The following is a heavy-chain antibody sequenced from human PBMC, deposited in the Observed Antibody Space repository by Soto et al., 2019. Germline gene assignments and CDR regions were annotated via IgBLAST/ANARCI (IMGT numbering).Heavy chain of an antibody. CDR2: ISSSSVTI. CDR3: ARDQDNSGGNYGMDV. Sequence: HPGGSLRLSCVASPFTVSVDSMNWVRQAPGKGLEWVSYISSSSVTIYYADSVKGRFTISRDNAKNSLYLQMNSLRDEDTAVYYCARDQDNSGGNYGMDVWGQGTTVTVSS. J-gene: IGHJ6*02. CDR1: PFTVSVDS. D-gene: IGHD1-1*01. V-gene: IGHV3-48*02.